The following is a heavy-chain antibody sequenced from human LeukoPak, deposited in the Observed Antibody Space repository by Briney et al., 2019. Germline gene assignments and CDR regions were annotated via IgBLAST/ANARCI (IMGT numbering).Heavy chain of an antibody. CDR3: AKGTTTDDVAFDF. J-gene: IGHJ3*01. Sequence: GGSLRLSCVVSGFTFSSYAMSWVRQAPGEGLEWVSAISSSGGSTYYADSVMGRFTISRDNYKNTVYMQMNSPRAEDTALYYCAKGTTTDDVAFDFWGQGTMVTVSS. D-gene: IGHD4-17*01. CDR2: ISSSGGST. CDR1: GFTFSSYA. V-gene: IGHV3-23*01.